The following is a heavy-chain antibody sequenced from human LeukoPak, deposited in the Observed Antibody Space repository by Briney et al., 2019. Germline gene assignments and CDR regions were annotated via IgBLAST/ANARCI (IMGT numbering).Heavy chain of an antibody. J-gene: IGHJ6*04. Sequence: SEALSLTCAVYGGSFSGYYWSWIRQPPGKGLEWIGEINHSGSTNYNPSLKSRVTISVDTSKNQFSLKLSSVTAADRAVYYCARGPWVAAAGPGVVDVWGKGTTVTVSS. CDR1: GGSFSGYY. V-gene: IGHV4-34*01. CDR3: ARGPWVAAAGPGVVDV. D-gene: IGHD6-13*01. CDR2: INHSGST.